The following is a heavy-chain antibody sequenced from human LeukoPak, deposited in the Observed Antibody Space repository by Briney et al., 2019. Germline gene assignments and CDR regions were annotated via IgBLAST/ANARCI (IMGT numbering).Heavy chain of an antibody. V-gene: IGHV3-30*02. J-gene: IGHJ5*02. CDR1: GFTFSSYG. D-gene: IGHD3-3*01. CDR2: IRYDGSNK. Sequence: PGGSLSLSCAASGFTFSSYGMHWVRQAPGKGLERVAFIRYDGSNKYYADSVKGRFTISRDNSKNTLYLQMNSLRAEDTAVYYCARAVTIFGVVSGFDPWGQGTLVTVSS. CDR3: ARAVTIFGVVSGFDP.